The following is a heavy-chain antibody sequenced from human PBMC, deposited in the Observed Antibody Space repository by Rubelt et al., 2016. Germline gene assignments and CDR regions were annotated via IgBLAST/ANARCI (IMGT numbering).Heavy chain of an antibody. CDR2: INHSGST. Sequence: ETLSLTCAVYGGSFSGYYWSWIRQPPGKGLEWIGEINHSGSTNYNPSLKSRVTISVDTSKNQFSLKLSSVTAADTAVYYCARAQYSSSSLNPTQNYGMDVWGQGTTVTVSS. V-gene: IGHV4-34*01. CDR3: ARAQYSSSSLNPTQNYGMDV. CDR1: GGSFSGYY. D-gene: IGHD6-6*01. J-gene: IGHJ6*02.